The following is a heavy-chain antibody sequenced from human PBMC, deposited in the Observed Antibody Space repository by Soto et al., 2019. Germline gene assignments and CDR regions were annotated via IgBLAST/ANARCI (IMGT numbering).Heavy chain of an antibody. CDR1: GGTFSNYA. D-gene: IGHD5-12*01. Sequence: GASAKVSCKDSGGTFSNYAINWVRQAPGQGLEWMGGIIPIFGTGNYAQKFQGRVTITADESTSTAYLDLSGLRPEDTAVYYCARPVEMATISRSYLFYWGQGTLVTVSS. J-gene: IGHJ4*02. CDR3: ARPVEMATISRSYLFY. V-gene: IGHV1-69*13. CDR2: IIPIFGTG.